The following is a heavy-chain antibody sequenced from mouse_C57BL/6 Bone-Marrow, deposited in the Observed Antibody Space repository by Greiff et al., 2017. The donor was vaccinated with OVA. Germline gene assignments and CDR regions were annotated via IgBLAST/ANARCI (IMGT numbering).Heavy chain of an antibody. CDR2: IYPRSGNT. V-gene: IGHV1-81*01. CDR3: ARGGLVFDY. D-gene: IGHD2-2*01. J-gene: IGHJ2*01. CDR1: GYTFTSYG. Sequence: VQLQQSGAELARPGASVKLSCKASGYTFTSYGISWVKQRTGQGLEWIGEIYPRSGNTYYNEKFKGKATLTADKSSSTAYMELRSLTSEDSAVYFCARGGLVFDYWGQGTTLTVSS.